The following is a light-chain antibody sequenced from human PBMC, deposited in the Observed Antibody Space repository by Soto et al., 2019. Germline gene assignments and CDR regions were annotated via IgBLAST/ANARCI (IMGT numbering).Light chain of an antibody. Sequence: DIPMTQSPSTLSASVGDRVTITCRASQTFSTSLAWYQQKPGQAPKLLIYKASSLERGVPSRFSGSGSGTEFTLTISSLQPDDFASYYCQQYSSYPWTFGQGTKVEIK. CDR1: QTFSTS. V-gene: IGKV1-5*03. CDR2: KAS. J-gene: IGKJ1*01. CDR3: QQYSSYPWT.